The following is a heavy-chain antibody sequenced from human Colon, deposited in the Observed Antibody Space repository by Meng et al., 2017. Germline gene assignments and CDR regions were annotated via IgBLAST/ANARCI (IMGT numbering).Heavy chain of an antibody. Sequence: GESLKISCAASGFTFSSYAMSWVRQAPGKGLEWVSAISGSGGSTYYADSVKGRFTISRDNSKSTLYLQMNSLRAEDTAVYYCAKDRGVTPDYWGQGTLVTVSS. CDR1: GFTFSSYA. CDR2: ISGSGGST. D-gene: IGHD2-21*02. V-gene: IGHV3-23*01. J-gene: IGHJ4*02. CDR3: AKDRGVTPDY.